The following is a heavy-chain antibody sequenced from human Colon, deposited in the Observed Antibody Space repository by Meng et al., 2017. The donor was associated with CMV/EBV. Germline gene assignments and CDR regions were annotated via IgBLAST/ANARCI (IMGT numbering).Heavy chain of an antibody. CDR1: GFTFSGSA. Sequence: GESLKISCAASGFTFSGSAMHWVRQASGKGLEWVGRIRSKANSYATAYAASVKGRFTISRDDSKNTAYLQMNSLKTEDTAVYYCTSLLAAAVAFDYWGQGTLVTVSS. CDR3: TSLLAAAVAFDY. D-gene: IGHD6-13*01. CDR2: IRSKANSYAT. V-gene: IGHV3-73*01. J-gene: IGHJ4*02.